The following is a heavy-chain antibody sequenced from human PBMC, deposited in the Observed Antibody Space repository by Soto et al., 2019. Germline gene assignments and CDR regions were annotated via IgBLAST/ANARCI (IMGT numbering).Heavy chain of an antibody. D-gene: IGHD3-3*01. CDR2: IYPGDSDT. CDR3: ARLIGAPYYDFLIGPPLHYYYGIDV. V-gene: IGHV5-51*01. CDR1: GYSFTSYW. Sequence: GESLKISCKGSGYSFTSYWIGWVRQMPGKGLEWMGIIYPGDSDTRYSPSFQGQVTISADKSISTAYLQWSSLKASDTAMYYCARLIGAPYYDFLIGPPLHYYYGIDVPGQRTTVPVSS. J-gene: IGHJ6*02.